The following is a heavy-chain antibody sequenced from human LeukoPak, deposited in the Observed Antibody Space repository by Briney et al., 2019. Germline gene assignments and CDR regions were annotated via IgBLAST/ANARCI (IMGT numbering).Heavy chain of an antibody. V-gene: IGHV3-23*01. CDR1: GFTFSSYA. CDR2: ISGSGGST. CDR3: AKDRKVYYYDSSGYDY. Sequence: PGGSLRLSCAASGFTFSSYAMSWVRQAPGKGLEWVSGISGSGGSTYYADSVRGRFTISRDNSKNTLCLQMNSLRAEDTAVYYCAKDRKVYYYDSSGYDYWGQGALVTVSS. J-gene: IGHJ4*02. D-gene: IGHD3-22*01.